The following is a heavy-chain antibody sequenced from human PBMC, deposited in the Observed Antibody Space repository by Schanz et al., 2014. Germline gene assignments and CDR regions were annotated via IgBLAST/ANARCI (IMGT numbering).Heavy chain of an antibody. D-gene: IGHD2-15*01. CDR2: IEFSGGTT. Sequence: VQLVESGGGVVQPGRSLRLSCAASGFTFSSYAMHWVRQAPGKGLEWVSGIEFSGGTTYYADSVKGRFTISRDNPKNTLYLEMNRLRVDDTAVYYCSKDKQGSRSDDSWGQGTLVTVSS. V-gene: IGHV3-23*04. J-gene: IGHJ5*01. CDR1: GFTFSSYA. CDR3: SKDKQGSRSDDS.